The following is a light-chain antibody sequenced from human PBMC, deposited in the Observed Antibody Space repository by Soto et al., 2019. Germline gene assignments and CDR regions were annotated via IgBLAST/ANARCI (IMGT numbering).Light chain of an antibody. Sequence: QPVLTQPPSVSAAPGQKVTISCSGSSSNIGNNYVSWYQQVPGTAPKLLIYDNNMRPSGIPDRFSGSKSGTSATLGITGLQTGDEADYYCGTWDSSLGAGVFGGGTKLTVL. J-gene: IGLJ2*01. CDR2: DNN. V-gene: IGLV1-51*01. CDR3: GTWDSSLGAGV. CDR1: SSNIGNNY.